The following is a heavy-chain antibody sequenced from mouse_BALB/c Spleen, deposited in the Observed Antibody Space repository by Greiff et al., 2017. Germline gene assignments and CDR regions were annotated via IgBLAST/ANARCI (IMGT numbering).Heavy chain of an antibody. J-gene: IGHJ3*01. Sequence: VKLMESGPQLVRPGASVKISCKASGYSFTSYWMHWVKQRPGQGLEWIGMIDPSDSETRLNQKFKDKATLTVDKSSSTAYMQLSSPTSEDSAVYYCARSGGLRRGFAYWGQGTLVTVSA. V-gene: IGHV1S126*01. D-gene: IGHD2-4*01. CDR2: IDPSDSET. CDR3: ARSGGLRRGFAY. CDR1: GYSFTSYW.